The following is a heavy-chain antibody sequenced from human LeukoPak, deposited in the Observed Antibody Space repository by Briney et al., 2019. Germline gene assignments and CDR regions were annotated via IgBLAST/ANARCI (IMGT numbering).Heavy chain of an antibody. D-gene: IGHD7-27*01. Sequence: PGGSLRLSCAASGFTFSSYSMIWVRQAPGKGLEWVSSISISSSYLYYADSVKGRFTISRDNAKNSLYLQMNSLRAEDTAVYYCARDKNWGSGAFDIWGQGTVVTVSS. CDR2: ISISSSYL. J-gene: IGHJ3*02. CDR3: ARDKNWGSGAFDI. CDR1: GFTFSSYS. V-gene: IGHV3-21*01.